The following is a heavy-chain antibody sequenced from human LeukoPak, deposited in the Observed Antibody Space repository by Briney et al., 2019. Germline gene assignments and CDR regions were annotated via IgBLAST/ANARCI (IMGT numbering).Heavy chain of an antibody. CDR2: ISGSGGST. V-gene: IGHV3-23*01. J-gene: IGHJ4*02. CDR1: GFTLSSYS. D-gene: IGHD6-13*01. Sequence: GGSLRLSCAASGFTLSSYSMTWVRQAPGKGLEWVSAISGSGGSTYYADSVKGRFTISRDNSKNTLYLQMNSLRAEDTAVYYCAKDSSTGPDYFDYWGQGTLVTVSS. CDR3: AKDSSTGPDYFDY.